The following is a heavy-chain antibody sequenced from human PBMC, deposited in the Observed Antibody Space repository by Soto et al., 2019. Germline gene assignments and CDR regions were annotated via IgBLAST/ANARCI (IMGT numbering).Heavy chain of an antibody. Sequence: EAQLLESGGGLVQPGGSLRLSCAASGFTFSNYAMSWVRQAPGKGLEWVSAISGSGGSTYYADSVKGRFTISRDNSKNTLYLQMNSLRAEDTAVYYCAKDSLGYCSGGSCYSLYWGQGTLVTVSS. V-gene: IGHV3-23*01. J-gene: IGHJ4*02. CDR1: GFTFSNYA. D-gene: IGHD2-15*01. CDR2: ISGSGGST. CDR3: AKDSLGYCSGGSCYSLY.